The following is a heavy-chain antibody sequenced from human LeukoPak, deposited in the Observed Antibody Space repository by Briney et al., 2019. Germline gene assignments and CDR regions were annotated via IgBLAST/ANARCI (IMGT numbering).Heavy chain of an antibody. CDR2: ISGSGGST. J-gene: IGHJ3*02. Sequence: GGSLRLSCAASGFTFSVYAMSWVRQAPGKGLEWVSAISGSGGSTYYADSVKGRFTISRDNSKNTLYLQMTSLRAEDTAVYYCARGDLHYHDSTRRGFDIWGQGTMVTVSS. V-gene: IGHV3-23*01. D-gene: IGHD3-16*01. CDR3: ARGDLHYHDSTRRGFDI. CDR1: GFTFSVYA.